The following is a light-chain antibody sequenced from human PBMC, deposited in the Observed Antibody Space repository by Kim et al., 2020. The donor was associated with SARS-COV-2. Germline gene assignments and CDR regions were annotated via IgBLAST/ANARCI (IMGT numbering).Light chain of an antibody. J-gene: IGLJ2*01. CDR2: DVS. Sequence: GQAINISCPGTSSDVGGYNYVSWYQQHPGKAPKLMIYDVSKRPSGVSNRFSGSKSGNTASLTISGLQAEDEADYYCSSYTSSSTVVFGGGTQLTVL. CDR1: SSDVGGYNY. V-gene: IGLV2-14*04. CDR3: SSYTSSSTVV.